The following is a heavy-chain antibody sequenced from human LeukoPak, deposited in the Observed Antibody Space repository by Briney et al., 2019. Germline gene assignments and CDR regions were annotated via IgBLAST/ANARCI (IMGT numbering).Heavy chain of an antibody. CDR2: IYPGDSDT. Sequence: GESLKISCKGSGYSFTSYWIGWVRQMPGKGLEWMGIIYPGDSDTRYSPSFQGQVTISAGKSFSTAYLQWSSLKASDTAMYYCARQGAYDILTGYYFFDYWGQGTLVTVSS. J-gene: IGHJ4*02. D-gene: IGHD3-9*01. V-gene: IGHV5-51*01. CDR1: GYSFTSYW. CDR3: ARQGAYDILTGYYFFDY.